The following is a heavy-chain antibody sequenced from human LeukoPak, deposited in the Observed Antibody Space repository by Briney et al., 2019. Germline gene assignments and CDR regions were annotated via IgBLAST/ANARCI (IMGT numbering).Heavy chain of an antibody. J-gene: IGHJ4*02. CDR1: GYSISSGYY. V-gene: IGHV4-38-2*02. Sequence: SETLSLTCTVSGYSISSGYYWGWIRQPPGKGLEWIGSIYHSGSTYYNPSLKSRVTISVDTSKNQFSLQMSSVTAADTAVYYCARDLASCAGDCYSDGFDYWGQGTLVTVSS. D-gene: IGHD2-21*02. CDR2: IYHSGST. CDR3: ARDLASCAGDCYSDGFDY.